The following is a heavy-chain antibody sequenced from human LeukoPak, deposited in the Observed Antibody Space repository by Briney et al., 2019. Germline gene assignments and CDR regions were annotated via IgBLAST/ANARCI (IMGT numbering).Heavy chain of an antibody. V-gene: IGHV3-21*01. J-gene: IGHJ4*02. Sequence: GRSLRLSCAASGFTFSSYSMNWVRQAPGKGLEWVSSISSSSSYIYYADSVKGRFTISRDNAKDSLYLQMNSLRAEDTAVYYCARGIPKRGLLYWGQGTLVTVSS. CDR3: ARGIPKRGLLY. CDR2: ISSSSSYI. CDR1: GFTFSSYS. D-gene: IGHD3-10*01.